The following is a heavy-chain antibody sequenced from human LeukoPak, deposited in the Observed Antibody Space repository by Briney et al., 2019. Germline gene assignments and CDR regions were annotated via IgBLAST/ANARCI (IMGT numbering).Heavy chain of an antibody. Sequence: ASVKVSCKVSGYTLTELSMHWVRQAPGKGLEWMGGFDPEDGETKYAQKFQGRVTMTEDTSTDTAYMEVSSLRSEDTAVYYCARRSPFLDYITSYYFDYWGQGTLVTVSS. D-gene: IGHD3-3*02. CDR3: ARRSPFLDYITSYYFDY. J-gene: IGHJ4*02. CDR1: GYTLTELS. V-gene: IGHV1-24*01. CDR2: FDPEDGET.